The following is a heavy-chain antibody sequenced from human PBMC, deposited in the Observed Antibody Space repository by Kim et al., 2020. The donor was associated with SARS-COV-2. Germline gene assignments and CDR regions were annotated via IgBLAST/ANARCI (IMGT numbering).Heavy chain of an antibody. CDR1: GFTFSDYY. Sequence: GGSLRLSCAASGFTFSDYYMSWIRQAPGKGLEWVSYISSSGSTIYYADSVKGRFTISRDNAKNSLYLQMNSLRAEDTAVYYCATLIAAVGLPDAFDIWGQGTMVTVSS. V-gene: IGHV3-11*04. CDR2: ISSSGSTI. CDR3: ATLIAAVGLPDAFDI. D-gene: IGHD6-13*01. J-gene: IGHJ3*02.